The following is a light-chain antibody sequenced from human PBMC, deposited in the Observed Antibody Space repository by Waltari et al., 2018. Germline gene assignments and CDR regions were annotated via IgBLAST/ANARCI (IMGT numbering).Light chain of an antibody. CDR3: EQYSQWPHS. J-gene: IGKJ2*03. CDR1: QSVSNS. CDR2: GAS. Sequence: EIVLTQSPATLSLSPGDRATLSCRASQSVSNSLAWYQQQPGQTPRLLIYGASERTSGSPERFSGSESGTDFSLTISSLEPGDFAVYYCEQYSQWPHSFGQGTKVEIK. V-gene: IGKV3-15*01.